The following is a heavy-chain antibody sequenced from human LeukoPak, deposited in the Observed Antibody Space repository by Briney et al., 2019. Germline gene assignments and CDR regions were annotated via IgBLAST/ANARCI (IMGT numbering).Heavy chain of an antibody. CDR3: AKDLWGITMVRGPFDP. CDR1: GFTFSSYG. V-gene: IGHV3-30*18. J-gene: IGHJ5*02. Sequence: GGSLRLSCAASGFTFSSYGMHWVRQAPGKGLEWVAVISYDGSNKYYADSVKGRFTISRDNSKNTLYLQMNSLRAEDTAVYYCAKDLWGITMVRGPFDPWGQGTLVTVSS. CDR2: ISYDGSNK. D-gene: IGHD3-10*01.